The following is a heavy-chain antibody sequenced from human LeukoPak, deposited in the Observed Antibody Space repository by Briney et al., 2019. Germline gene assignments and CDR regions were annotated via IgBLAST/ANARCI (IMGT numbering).Heavy chain of an antibody. V-gene: IGHV4-59*12. CDR3: ARVSPFGSGFDY. J-gene: IGHJ4*02. Sequence: KASETLSLTCTVSGGSISSYYWNWIRQPPGKGLEWIGYIYYSGSTNYSPSLKSRVTISVDTSKNQISLKLSSVTAADTAVYYCARVSPFGSGFDYWGQGTLVTVSS. CDR1: GGSISSYY. CDR2: IYYSGST. D-gene: IGHD3-3*01.